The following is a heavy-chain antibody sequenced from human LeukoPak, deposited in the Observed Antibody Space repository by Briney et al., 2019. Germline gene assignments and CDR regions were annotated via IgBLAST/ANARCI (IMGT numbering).Heavy chain of an antibody. CDR3: ARHSLPGTTPFDY. J-gene: IGHJ4*02. V-gene: IGHV1-46*01. CDR1: GYTFISYY. CDR2: INPKTGST. Sequence: ASVKVSCKASGYTFISYYVHWVRQVPGLGLEWMGIINPKTGSTTYPQKFQGRVTMTRDTSTSTIYMELSSLESEDTALYYCARHSLPGTTPFDYWGQGTLVTVS. D-gene: IGHD1-1*01.